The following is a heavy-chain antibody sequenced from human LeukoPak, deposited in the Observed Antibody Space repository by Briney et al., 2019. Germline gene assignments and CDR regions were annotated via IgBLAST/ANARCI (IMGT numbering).Heavy chain of an antibody. D-gene: IGHD6-6*01. J-gene: IGHJ4*02. CDR1: GFTFTKCA. CDR2: ITATGDTA. V-gene: IGHV3-23*01. CDR3: ARHRSSWLIDY. Sequence: GGSLRLSCVASGFTFTKCAMSWIRQAPGKGLEWVAIITATGDTAYYADSVRGRFTISRDNSKNTLYLQMNSLRAEDTAVYYCARHRSSWLIDYWGQGTLVTVSS.